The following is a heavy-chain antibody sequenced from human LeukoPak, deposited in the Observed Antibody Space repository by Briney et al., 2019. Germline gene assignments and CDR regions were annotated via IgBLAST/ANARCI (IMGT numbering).Heavy chain of an antibody. CDR1: GYTFTSYD. J-gene: IGHJ4*02. CDR2: MNPNSGNT. V-gene: IGHV1-8*01. D-gene: IGHD6-13*01. CDR3: ARDNIAAAGIDY. Sequence: ASVKVSCKASGYTFTSYDINWVRQATGQGLEWMGWMNPNSGNTGYAQKFRGRVTMTRNTSISTAYMELSSLRSEDTAVYYCARDNIAAAGIDYWGQGTLVTVSS.